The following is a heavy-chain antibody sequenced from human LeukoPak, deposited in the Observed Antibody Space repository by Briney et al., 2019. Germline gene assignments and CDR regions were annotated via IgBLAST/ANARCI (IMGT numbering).Heavy chain of an antibody. J-gene: IGHJ4*02. CDR3: ASIRSGSYRNSDY. CDR1: GGTFSSYA. Sequence: SVKVSCKASGGTFSSYAISWVRQAPGQGLEWMGGIIPIFGTANYAQKFQGRVTITADESTSTAYMELSSLRSEDTAVYYCASIRSGSYRNSDYWGQGTLVTVSS. CDR2: IIPIFGTA. D-gene: IGHD1-26*01. V-gene: IGHV1-69*01.